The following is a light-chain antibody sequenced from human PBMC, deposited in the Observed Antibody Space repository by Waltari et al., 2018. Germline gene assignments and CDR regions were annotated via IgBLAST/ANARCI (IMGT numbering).Light chain of an antibody. CDR3: QQRSNWPIT. J-gene: IGKJ5*01. CDR1: QSVGRC. CDR2: DTS. Sequence: IVLTQSPGTLSLSPGERATLSCRASQSVGRCLAWYQQKPGQAPRLLIFDTSNRATDIPARLSGSGSGTDFTLTISSLEPEDFAVYYCQQRSNWPITFGQGTRLEIK. V-gene: IGKV3-11*01.